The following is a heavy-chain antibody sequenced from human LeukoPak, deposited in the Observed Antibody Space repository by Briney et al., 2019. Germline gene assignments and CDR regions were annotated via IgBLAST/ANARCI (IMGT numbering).Heavy chain of an antibody. D-gene: IGHD3-10*01. CDR2: INPSGGST. V-gene: IGHV1-46*01. CDR1: GYTFTSYY. CDR3: ARRTGRMVRGTYYYYMDV. J-gene: IGHJ6*03. Sequence: ASVKVSCKASGYTFTSYYMHWVRQAPGQGLEWMGIINPSGGSTSYAQKFQGRVTMTRDMSTSTVYMELSSLRSEDTAVYYCARRTGRMVRGTYYYYMDVWGKGTTVTVSS.